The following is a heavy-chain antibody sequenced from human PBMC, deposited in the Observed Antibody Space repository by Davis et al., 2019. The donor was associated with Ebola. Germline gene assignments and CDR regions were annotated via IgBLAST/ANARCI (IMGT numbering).Heavy chain of an antibody. V-gene: IGHV3-74*01. CDR1: GFTFSSYW. CDR3: AKESVKNTMNWGFDS. D-gene: IGHD3-22*01. J-gene: IGHJ4*02. Sequence: HTGGSLRLSCAASGFTFSSYWMHWVRQAPGKGLVWVSRINSDGSSTSYADSVKGRFTISRDNAKNTLYLQMNSLRSEDTGIYSCAKESVKNTMNWGFDSWGQGTLVTVSS. CDR2: INSDGSST.